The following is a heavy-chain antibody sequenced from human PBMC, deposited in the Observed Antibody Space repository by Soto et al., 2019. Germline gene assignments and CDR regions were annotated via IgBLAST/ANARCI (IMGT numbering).Heavy chain of an antibody. Sequence: ASVKVSCKASGVTFNRQDMRWVRQAPGQGLEWMGGIIPMFGTPHYAEKFQDRVTITADESKNTLYLQMSSLRAEDTAVYYCARHRDSGNYNYFDYWGQGTLVTVSS. V-gene: IGHV1-69*13. CDR2: IIPMFGTP. D-gene: IGHD1-26*01. J-gene: IGHJ4*01. CDR3: ARHRDSGNYNYFDY. CDR1: GVTFNRQD.